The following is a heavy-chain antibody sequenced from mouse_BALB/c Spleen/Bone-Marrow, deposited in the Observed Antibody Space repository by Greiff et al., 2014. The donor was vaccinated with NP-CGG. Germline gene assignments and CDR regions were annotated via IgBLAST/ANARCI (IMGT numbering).Heavy chain of an antibody. J-gene: IGHJ4*01. V-gene: IGHV14-3*02. CDR2: IDPANGNT. Sequence: VQLQQPGAELVKPGASVKLSCTASGFNIKDTYMHWAKQRPEQGLEWIGRIDPANGNTNYDPRFQGKATITADTSSNTAYLQLSSLTSEDTAVYYCARYGGRYYAMDYWGQGTSVTVSS. CDR3: ARYGGRYYAMDY. D-gene: IGHD1-1*01. CDR1: GFNIKDTY.